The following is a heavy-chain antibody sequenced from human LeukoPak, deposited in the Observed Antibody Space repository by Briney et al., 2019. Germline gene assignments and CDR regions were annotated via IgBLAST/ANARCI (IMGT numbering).Heavy chain of an antibody. Sequence: GGSLRLSCVASGFTFSMNWMSWVRQAPGKGLEWVANIKQDGSEKYYVDSVKGRFTISRDNAKNSLYLQMNSLRAEDTAVFYCARDGTYTDYDPDFDIWGQGTLVTVSS. D-gene: IGHD5-12*01. CDR2: IKQDGSEK. CDR3: ARDGTYTDYDPDFDI. V-gene: IGHV3-7*04. J-gene: IGHJ4*02. CDR1: GFTFSMNW.